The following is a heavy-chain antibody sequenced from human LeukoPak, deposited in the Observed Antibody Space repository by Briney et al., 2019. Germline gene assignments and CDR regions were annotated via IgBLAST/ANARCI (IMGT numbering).Heavy chain of an antibody. J-gene: IGHJ3*02. Sequence: ASVKVSCKASGYSFADYYIHWVRQAPGQGLEWMGWIKPDSGGTRSAQKFQGRVTMTTDTSTSTAYMELSSLRSEDTAVYYCATSGWYDAFDIWGQGTMVTVSS. CDR1: GYSFADYY. CDR3: ATSGWYDAFDI. D-gene: IGHD6-19*01. V-gene: IGHV1-2*02. CDR2: IKPDSGGT.